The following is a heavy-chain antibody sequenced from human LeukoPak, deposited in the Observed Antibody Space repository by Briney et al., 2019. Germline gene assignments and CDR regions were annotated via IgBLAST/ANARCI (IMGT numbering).Heavy chain of an antibody. CDR2: IYHSGST. V-gene: IGHV4-4*02. Sequence: SGTLSLTCAVSGGSISRSNWWSWVRQPPGKGLEWIGEIYHSGSTNYNQSLKSRVIISIDKSKNQFSLKLSSVTAADTAIYYCVRKWSFWYFDPWGRGTLVTVSS. D-gene: IGHD3-10*01. CDR3: VRKWSFWYFDP. J-gene: IGHJ2*01. CDR1: GGSISRSNW.